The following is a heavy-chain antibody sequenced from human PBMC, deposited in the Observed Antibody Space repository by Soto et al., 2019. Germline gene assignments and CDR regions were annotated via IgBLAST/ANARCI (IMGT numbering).Heavy chain of an antibody. Sequence: ASVKVSCKASGYTFTSYGISWVRQAPGQGLEWMGWISAYNGNTNYAQKLQGRVTMTTDTSTSTSYMELRSLRSDDTAVYYFARVRWVTIFGVVITILDYWGQGTLVTVSS. CDR3: ARVRWVTIFGVVITILDY. J-gene: IGHJ4*02. V-gene: IGHV1-18*01. CDR1: GYTFTSYG. CDR2: ISAYNGNT. D-gene: IGHD3-3*01.